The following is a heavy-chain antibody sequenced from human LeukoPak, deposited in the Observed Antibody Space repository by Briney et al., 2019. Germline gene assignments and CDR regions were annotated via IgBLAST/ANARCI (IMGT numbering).Heavy chain of an antibody. Sequence: ASVNVSCKASGYTFTGYYIHWVRQAPGQGLEWMGWINPNSDGTNYAQKFQGGVTMTSDTSISTAYMELSRLRSDDTAFYYCARDLNVYPYYFDFWGQGTLVTVSS. J-gene: IGHJ4*02. CDR2: INPNSDGT. CDR1: GYTFTGYY. V-gene: IGHV1-2*02. CDR3: ARDLNVYPYYFDF. D-gene: IGHD3-10*02.